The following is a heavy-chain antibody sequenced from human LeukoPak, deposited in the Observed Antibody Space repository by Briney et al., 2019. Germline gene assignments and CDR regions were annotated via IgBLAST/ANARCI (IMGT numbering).Heavy chain of an antibody. CDR1: GFTFSSYW. Sequence: GGSLRLSCAASGFTFSSYWMSWVRQAPGKGLEWVANIKQDGSEKYYVDSVKGRFTISRDNAKNSLYLQMNSLRAEDTAVYYCARPYSSGWYFLDYWGQGTLVTVSS. CDR2: IKQDGSEK. J-gene: IGHJ4*02. CDR3: ARPYSSGWYFLDY. D-gene: IGHD6-19*01. V-gene: IGHV3-7*01.